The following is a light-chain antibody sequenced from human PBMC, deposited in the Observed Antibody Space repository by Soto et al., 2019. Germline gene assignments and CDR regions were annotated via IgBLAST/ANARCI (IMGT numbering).Light chain of an antibody. Sequence: DIQMTQSPSSLSASVGDRVTISCRASQTISTYLHWYQHKPGRAPRLLISDVSTLQSGVPGRFRGSGSETEFTLTISSLQPEDFATYYCQQSYSTGTFGQGTKVDIK. CDR2: DVS. CDR3: QQSYSTGT. CDR1: QTISTY. J-gene: IGKJ1*01. V-gene: IGKV1-39*01.